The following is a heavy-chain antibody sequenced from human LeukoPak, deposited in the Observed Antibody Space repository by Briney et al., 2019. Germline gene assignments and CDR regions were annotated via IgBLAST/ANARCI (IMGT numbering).Heavy chain of an antibody. CDR3: ARGEQWLVWVYFDY. Sequence: GGSLRLSCAASGFTFSDYYMSWIRQAPGKGLEWVSYISSSGSTIYYADSVRGRFTISRDNAKNSLYLQMNSLRAEDTAVYYCARGEQWLVWVYFDYWGQGTLVTVSS. J-gene: IGHJ4*02. CDR2: ISSSGSTI. CDR1: GFTFSDYY. D-gene: IGHD6-19*01. V-gene: IGHV3-11*04.